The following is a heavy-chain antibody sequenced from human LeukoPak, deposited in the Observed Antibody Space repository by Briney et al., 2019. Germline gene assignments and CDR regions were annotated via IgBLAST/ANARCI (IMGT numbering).Heavy chain of an antibody. CDR2: ISAYNGNT. CDR1: GYTFTSYG. CDR3: ARPFNSGSYDH. V-gene: IGHV1-18*01. D-gene: IGHD1-26*01. Sequence: ASVKVSCKASGYTFTSYGISWVRQAPGQGLEWMGWISAYNGNTNYAQRLQGRVTMTTDTSTSTAYMELRSLRSDGTAVYYCARPFNSGSYDHWGQGTLVTVSS. J-gene: IGHJ5*02.